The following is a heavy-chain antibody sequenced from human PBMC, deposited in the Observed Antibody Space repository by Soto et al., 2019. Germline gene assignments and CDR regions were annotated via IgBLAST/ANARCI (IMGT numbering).Heavy chain of an antibody. V-gene: IGHV3-30-3*01. CDR3: ARDAYCSGGSYPRGMDV. J-gene: IGHJ6*02. CDR1: GVTFSSYA. D-gene: IGHD2-15*01. CDR2: ISYDGSNK. Sequence: PGGSLRLSCAASGVTFSSYAMHWVRQAPGKGLEWVAVISYDGSNKYYADSVKGRFTISRDNSKNTLYLQMNSLRAEDTAVYYCARDAYCSGGSYPRGMDVWGQGTTVTVSS.